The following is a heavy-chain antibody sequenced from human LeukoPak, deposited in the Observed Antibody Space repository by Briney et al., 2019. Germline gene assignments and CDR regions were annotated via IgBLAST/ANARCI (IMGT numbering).Heavy chain of an antibody. CDR1: GFTFGDYA. D-gene: IGHD3-9*01. CDR2: IRSKAYGGTT. J-gene: IGHJ4*02. CDR3: TRGSLYDILTGQFDY. Sequence: GGTLRLSCTASGFTFGDYAMSWVRQAPGKGLEWVGFIRSKAYGGTTEYAASVKGRFTISRDDSKSIAYLQMNSLKTEDTAVYYCTRGSLYDILTGQFDYWGQGTLVTVSS. V-gene: IGHV3-49*04.